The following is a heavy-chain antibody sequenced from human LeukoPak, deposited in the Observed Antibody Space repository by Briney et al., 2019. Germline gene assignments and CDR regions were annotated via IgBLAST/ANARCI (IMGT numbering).Heavy chain of an antibody. D-gene: IGHD1-26*01. CDR2: IYYSGST. V-gene: IGHV4-61*01. Sequence: PSETLSLTCTVSGGSVSSGSYYWSWIRQPPGKGLEWIGYIYYSGSTNYNPSLKSRVTISVDTSKNQFSLKLSSVTAADTAVYYCARDPARGSYYSHYFDYWGQGTLVTVSS. CDR3: ARDPARGSYYSHYFDY. J-gene: IGHJ4*02. CDR1: GGSVSSGSYY.